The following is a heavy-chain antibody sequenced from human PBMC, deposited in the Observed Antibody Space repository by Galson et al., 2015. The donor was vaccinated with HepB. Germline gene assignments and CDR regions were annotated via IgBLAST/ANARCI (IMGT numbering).Heavy chain of an antibody. D-gene: IGHD6-19*01. V-gene: IGHV1-18*01. CDR1: GYMFTSSG. J-gene: IGHJ1*01. Sequence: SVKVSCKASGYMFTSSGISWVRQAPGQGLEWMGWIGAYDGDTNYAQKFQGRVTMTTDTSTNTAYMELRSLRSDDTAVYFCARAPRIAVAGGVLENWDQGTLVTVSS. CDR2: IGAYDGDT. CDR3: ARAPRIAVAGGVLEN.